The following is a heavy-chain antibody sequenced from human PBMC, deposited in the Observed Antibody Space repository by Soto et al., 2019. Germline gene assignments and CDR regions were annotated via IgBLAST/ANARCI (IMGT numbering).Heavy chain of an antibody. J-gene: IGHJ3*02. V-gene: IGHV4-30-4*01. CDR1: GDSITSRDYN. Sequence: QVQLQESGPGLVKHPQTLSLTCTVSGDSITSRDYNWNWIRQPPGQGLEWIGYVFYSGSAYYNPSLKGRVTISVDTSNNHFSLKLSSVTAADTAVYYCARGRYYDRAFDIWGQGTMVTVSS. CDR3: ARGRYYDRAFDI. CDR2: VFYSGSA. D-gene: IGHD3-22*01.